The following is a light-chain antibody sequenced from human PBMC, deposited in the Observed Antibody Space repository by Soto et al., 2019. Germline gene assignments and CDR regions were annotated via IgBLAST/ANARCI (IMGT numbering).Light chain of an antibody. Sequence: DIQMTQSPSSLSASVGDRVIITCQASQDISNYLNWYQKKPGKAPKLLIYDVFNLEAGVPSRFSGSGSGTDFTLNIGSLQPEDIATYYCQQYDNLFFSFGGGTRVEIK. J-gene: IGKJ4*01. CDR1: QDISNY. V-gene: IGKV1-33*01. CDR3: QQYDNLFFS. CDR2: DVF.